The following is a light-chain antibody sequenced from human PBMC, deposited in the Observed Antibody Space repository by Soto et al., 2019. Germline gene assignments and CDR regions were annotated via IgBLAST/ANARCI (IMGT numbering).Light chain of an antibody. CDR3: QQYNNGPAIT. CDR2: GAS. J-gene: IGKJ5*01. Sequence: EIVMTQSPATLSVSPGERATLSCRASQSVRSNLAWYQQKPGQAPRLLIYGASTRATGIPATFSGSGSGTQFTLTISSLQSEDFAVYYCQQYNNGPAITFGQGTRLEIK. CDR1: QSVRSN. V-gene: IGKV3D-15*01.